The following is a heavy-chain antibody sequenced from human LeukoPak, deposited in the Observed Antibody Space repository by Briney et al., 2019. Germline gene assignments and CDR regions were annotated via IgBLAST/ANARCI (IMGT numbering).Heavy chain of an antibody. CDR1: GYTFISYG. Sequence: ASVKVSCKASGYTFISYGISWVRQAPGQGLEWMGRISGYNGNTDYAQKFQGRVTMTTDTSTSTAYMELRSLRSDDTAVYYCARDEQLLPKWFDRWGQGTLVTVSS. J-gene: IGHJ5*02. CDR3: ARDEQLLPKWFDR. D-gene: IGHD6-13*01. CDR2: ISGYNGNT. V-gene: IGHV1-18*01.